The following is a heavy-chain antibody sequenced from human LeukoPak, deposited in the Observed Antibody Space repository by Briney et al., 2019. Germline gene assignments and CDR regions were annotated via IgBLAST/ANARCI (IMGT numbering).Heavy chain of an antibody. Sequence: GASVKVSCKASGYTFTGYYMHWVRQAPGQGLEWMGWINPNSGGTNYAQKFQGRVTMTRDTSIGTAYMELSRLRSDDTAVYYCANLGYSYGAAFDYWGQGTLVTVSS. J-gene: IGHJ4*02. V-gene: IGHV1-2*02. D-gene: IGHD5-18*01. CDR1: GYTFTGYY. CDR3: ANLGYSYGAAFDY. CDR2: INPNSGGT.